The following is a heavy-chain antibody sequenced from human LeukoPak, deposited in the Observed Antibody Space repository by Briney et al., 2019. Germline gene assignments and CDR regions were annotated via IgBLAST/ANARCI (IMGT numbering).Heavy chain of an antibody. V-gene: IGHV3-33*01. J-gene: IGHJ6*04. CDR2: IWYDGSNK. CDR1: GFTFSSYG. D-gene: IGHD1-14*01. CDR3: ARDGRTHEDSSYSYGRDV. Sequence: PGRSLRLSCAASGFTFSSYGMHWVRQAPGKGLEWVAVIWYDGSNKYYADSVKGRFTISRDNSKNTLYLQMNSLRAEDTAVYYCARDGRTHEDSSYSYGRDVWGKGPRLTVSS.